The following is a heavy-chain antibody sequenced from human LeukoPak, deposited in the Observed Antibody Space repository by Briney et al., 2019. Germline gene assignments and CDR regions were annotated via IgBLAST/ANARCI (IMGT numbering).Heavy chain of an antibody. V-gene: IGHV4-59*01. J-gene: IGHJ1*01. CDR1: GGSISSYY. CDR2: IYYSGST. Sequence: PSETLSLTCTVSGGSISSYYWSWIRQPPRKGLEWIGYIYYSGSTNYNPSLKSRVTISVDTSKNQFSLKLSSVTAADTAVYYCARGAYCGGDCSYFQHWGQGTLVTVSS. D-gene: IGHD2-21*02. CDR3: ARGAYCGGDCSYFQH.